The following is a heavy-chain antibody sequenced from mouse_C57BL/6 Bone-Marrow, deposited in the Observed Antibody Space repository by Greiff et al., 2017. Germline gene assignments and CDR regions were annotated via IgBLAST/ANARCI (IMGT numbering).Heavy chain of an antibody. CDR2: IYPENGDT. V-gene: IGHV14-4*01. CDR3: TSYYFMDY. J-gene: IGHJ4*01. CDR1: GFNIKDDY. Sequence: EVKLMESGAELVRPGASVKLSCTASGFNIKDDYMHWVKQRPEQGLEWIGWIYPENGDTEYAEKFKGKATMTADTSSNTAYLQLSSLTSEDTSVYYCTSYYFMDYWGQGTSVTVSS.